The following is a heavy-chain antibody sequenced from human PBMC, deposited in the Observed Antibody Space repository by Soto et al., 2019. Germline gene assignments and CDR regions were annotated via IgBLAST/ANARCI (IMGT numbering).Heavy chain of an antibody. V-gene: IGHV3-23*01. Sequence: EVQLLESGGGLGQPGGSLKLSCAASGFTFSSYAMTWVRQAPGKGLEWVSVISDSGTGTYYADSVKGRFTISRDNYKNTLYLQMNSLRGDDTDVYYCAKANLNGKGANDYWGQGALVTVSS. J-gene: IGHJ4*02. D-gene: IGHD1-26*01. CDR3: AKANLNGKGANDY. CDR2: ISDSGTGT. CDR1: GFTFSSYA.